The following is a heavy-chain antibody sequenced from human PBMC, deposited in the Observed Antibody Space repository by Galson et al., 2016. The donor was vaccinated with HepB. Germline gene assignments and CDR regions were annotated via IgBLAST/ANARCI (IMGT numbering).Heavy chain of an antibody. V-gene: IGHV5-51*01. J-gene: IGHJ6*01. Sequence: QSGAEVKKPGESLKISCMGSGYAFSYHWIGWVRQMPGKGLEWMGFIYPGGSDTRYSPSFQGRVTFSVDTSIATAYVEWSSLQASDTAIYYCARHVPLVRISGEKSYQYGLDVVGQGTTVTDSS. D-gene: IGHD7-27*01. CDR1: GYAFSYHW. CDR2: IYPGGSDT. CDR3: ARHVPLVRISGEKSYQYGLDV.